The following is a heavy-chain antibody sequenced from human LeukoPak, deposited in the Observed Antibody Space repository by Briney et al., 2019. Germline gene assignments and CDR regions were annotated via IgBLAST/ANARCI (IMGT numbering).Heavy chain of an antibody. D-gene: IGHD3-22*01. J-gene: IGHJ4*02. CDR3: ARGGENYSDSSGYYSLDH. CDR2: IYYPGSP. Sequence: PSETLSLTCNVSGGSIRSGGSFWTWIRQHPGRGLELIGHIYYPGSPYYNPSLKSRITISVDTAKNQFSLKLSSVTAADTAVYYCARGGENYSDSSGYYSLDHWGQGTRVTVSS. V-gene: IGHV4-31*02. CDR1: GGSIRSGGSF.